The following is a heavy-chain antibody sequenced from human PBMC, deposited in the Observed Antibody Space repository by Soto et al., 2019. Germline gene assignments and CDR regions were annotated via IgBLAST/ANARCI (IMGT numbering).Heavy chain of an antibody. D-gene: IGHD5-18*01. CDR1: GYTFTGYY. CDR3: ARDAYSYGRRHFDY. Sequence: ASVKVSCKASGYTFTGYYMHWVRQAPGQGLEWMGWINPNSGGTNYAQKFQGWVTMTRDTSISTAYMELSRLRSDDTAVYYCARDAYSYGRRHFDYWGQGTLVTVS. V-gene: IGHV1-2*04. J-gene: IGHJ4*02. CDR2: INPNSGGT.